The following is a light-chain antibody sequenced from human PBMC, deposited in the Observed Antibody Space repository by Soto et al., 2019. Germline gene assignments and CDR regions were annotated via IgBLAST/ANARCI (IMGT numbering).Light chain of an antibody. V-gene: IGKV1-39*01. CDR1: QSISNF. CDR2: TAS. CDR3: QQSYSTPLT. J-gene: IGKJ4*01. Sequence: DSQMTQSPSSLSASVGDSVTITCRASQSISNFLNWYQQKPGKAPNLLIYTASNLQSGVPPRFSGIGSGTDFTLSISTLQPEDFATYYCQQSYSTPLTFGGGTKVEIK.